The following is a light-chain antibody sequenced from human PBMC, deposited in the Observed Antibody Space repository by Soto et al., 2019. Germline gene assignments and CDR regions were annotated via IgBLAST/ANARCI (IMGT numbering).Light chain of an antibody. J-gene: IGKJ2*01. CDR3: QQYIDWPPYT. V-gene: IGKV3-15*01. CDR2: AAS. CDR1: QIISTN. Sequence: EIVMTQSPATLSVSPGERATLSCRASQIISTNVAWYQQKPGQAPRFLIYAASTRASGIPARFSGRGSGTDFNLTISSLQSEDFAVYYCQQYIDWPPYTFGQGTKVDIK.